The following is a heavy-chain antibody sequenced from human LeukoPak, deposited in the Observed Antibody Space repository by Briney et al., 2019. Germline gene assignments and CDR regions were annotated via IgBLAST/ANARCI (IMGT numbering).Heavy chain of an antibody. CDR3: ARDEVRFPRVFQH. Sequence: SETLSLTCTVSGGSIDNSIYYWGWIRQSPEKGLEWIGNIYYSGSTNYNPSLKSRVTISLDTSKDQFSLKLSSVTAADTAVYYCARDEVRFPRVFQHWGQGTLVTVSS. CDR1: GGSIDNSIYY. J-gene: IGHJ1*01. V-gene: IGHV4-61*01. D-gene: IGHD3-10*01. CDR2: IYYSGST.